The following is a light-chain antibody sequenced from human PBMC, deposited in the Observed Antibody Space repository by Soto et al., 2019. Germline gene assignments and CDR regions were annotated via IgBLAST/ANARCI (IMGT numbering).Light chain of an antibody. CDR3: SSYRYSSHYA. V-gene: IGLV2-14*01. Sequence: QSVLTQPASVSGSPGQSITISCTGTSSDVGGYNYVSWYQQHPGKAPTLMTYAVSNRPSGVSNRFSRSKSCNTACLTISGLQAEDAADYYCSSYRYSSHYAFGTGTKLTV. J-gene: IGLJ1*01. CDR2: AVS. CDR1: SSDVGGYNY.